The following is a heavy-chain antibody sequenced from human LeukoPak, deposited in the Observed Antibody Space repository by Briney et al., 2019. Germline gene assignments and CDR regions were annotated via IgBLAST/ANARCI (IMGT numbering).Heavy chain of an antibody. CDR1: GGSINGFY. CDR2: IYSSGGT. D-gene: IGHD3-3*01. J-gene: IGHJ4*02. Sequence: SETLSLTCTVSGGSINGFYWNWIRQPAGKRLEWIGRIYSSGGTDYNPSLKSRVTVSVDTSKNHFSLKLTSVTAADTAVYYCARDWSGYYDYWGQGTLVTVSS. CDR3: ARDWSGYYDY. V-gene: IGHV4-4*07.